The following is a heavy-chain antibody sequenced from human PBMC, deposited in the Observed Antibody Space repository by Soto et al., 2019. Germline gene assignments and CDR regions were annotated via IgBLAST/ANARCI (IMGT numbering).Heavy chain of an antibody. Sequence: EVQLVESGGGLVQPGGSLRLSCAASGFTFSSYDMHWVRQATGKGLEWVSAIGTAGDTYYPGSVKGRFTISRENAKNSLYLQMNSLRAEDTAVYYCAREAIWFGIKDAFDIWGQGTMVTVSS. CDR3: AREAIWFGIKDAFDI. D-gene: IGHD3-10*01. V-gene: IGHV3-13*01. CDR1: GFTFSSYD. CDR2: IGTAGDT. J-gene: IGHJ3*02.